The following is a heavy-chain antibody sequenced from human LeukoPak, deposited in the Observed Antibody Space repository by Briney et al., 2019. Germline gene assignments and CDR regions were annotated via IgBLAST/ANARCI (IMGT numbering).Heavy chain of an antibody. J-gene: IGHJ5*02. CDR3: AREVRGYYDPGRSNNWFDP. D-gene: IGHD3-22*01. V-gene: IGHV1-2*02. Sequence: GASVKVSCKASGGTFSSYAISWVRQAPGQGLEWMGWINPNSGGTNYAQKFQGRVTMTRDTSISTAYMELSRLRSDDTAVYYCAREVRGYYDPGRSNNWFDPWGQGTLVTVSS. CDR2: INPNSGGT. CDR1: GGTFSSYA.